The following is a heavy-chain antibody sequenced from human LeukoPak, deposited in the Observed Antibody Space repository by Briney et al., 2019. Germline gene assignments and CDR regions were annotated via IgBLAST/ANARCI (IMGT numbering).Heavy chain of an antibody. CDR3: ARGSIAYCGGDCYSAFDY. CDR1: GFTFSDYY. CDR2: ISSSGSTI. V-gene: IGHV3-11*04. Sequence: GGSLRLSCAASGFTFSDYYMSWIRQAPGKGLEWVSYISSSGSTIYYADSVKGRFTISRDNAKNSLYLQMNSLRAEDTAVYYCARGSIAYCGGDCYSAFDYWGQGTLVTVSS. J-gene: IGHJ4*02. D-gene: IGHD2-21*02.